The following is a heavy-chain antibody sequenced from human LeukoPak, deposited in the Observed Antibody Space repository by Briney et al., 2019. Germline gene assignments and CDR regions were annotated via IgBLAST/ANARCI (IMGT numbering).Heavy chain of an antibody. CDR2: IFPVASDT. D-gene: IGHD5-12*01. Sequence: ECLQIPCQGSAYIFTSYCISWVRQMPAKGLEWMGLIFPVASDTTYSPSFHGQVPITADKTTINAYLQWSSLKASDTAMYYCARQDNSGDSGYDQFDYWGQGTLVTVSS. CDR1: AYIFTSYC. J-gene: IGHJ4*02. V-gene: IGHV5-51*01. CDR3: ARQDNSGDSGYDQFDY.